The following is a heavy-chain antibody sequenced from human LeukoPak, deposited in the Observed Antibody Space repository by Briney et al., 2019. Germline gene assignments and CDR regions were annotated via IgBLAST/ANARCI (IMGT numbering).Heavy chain of an antibody. CDR1: GYTLTELS. D-gene: IGHD5-12*01. CDR2: FDPEDGET. J-gene: IGHJ3*02. CDR3: ATVGGYDSDSWQGSHAFDI. Sequence: ASVKVSCKVSGYTLTELSMHWVRQAPGKGLEWMGGFDPEDGETIYAQKFQGRVTITADTSTDTAYMELSSLRSEDTAVYYCATVGGYDSDSWQGSHAFDIWGQGTMVTVSS. V-gene: IGHV1-24*01.